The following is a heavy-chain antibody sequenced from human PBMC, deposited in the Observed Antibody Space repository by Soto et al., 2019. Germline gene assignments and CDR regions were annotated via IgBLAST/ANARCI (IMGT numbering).Heavy chain of an antibody. V-gene: IGHV1-3*01. Sequence: ASVKVSCEACGYTFTSYAMHWVRQAPGQRLEWMGWINAGNGNTKYSQKFQGRVTITRDTSASTAYMELNSLTAEDTAVYYCARDDAPTAPSIFDYWGQGALVTVSS. CDR3: ARDDAPTAPSIFDY. CDR1: GYTFTSYA. D-gene: IGHD2-21*02. CDR2: INAGNGNT. J-gene: IGHJ4*02.